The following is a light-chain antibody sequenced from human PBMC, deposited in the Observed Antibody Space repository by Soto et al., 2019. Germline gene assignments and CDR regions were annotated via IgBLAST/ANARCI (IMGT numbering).Light chain of an antibody. J-gene: IGKJ5*01. CDR3: QQYNNWPPIT. CDR2: GAS. CDR1: QSVNSK. V-gene: IGKV3D-15*01. Sequence: ETLMTQSPSTLAVSPGEIATLSCMASQSVNSKLAWYQQKPGQAPRLVIYGASTRATGIPARFSGSGSGTEFTLTINSLQSEDSAVYYCQQYNNWPPITFGQGTRLEIK.